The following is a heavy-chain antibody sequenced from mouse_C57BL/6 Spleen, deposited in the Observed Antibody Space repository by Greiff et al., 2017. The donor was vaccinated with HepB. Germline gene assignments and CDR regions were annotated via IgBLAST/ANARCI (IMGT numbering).Heavy chain of an antibody. CDR3: ARNDGYSYFDY. CDR1: GYTFTSYW. CDR2: IYPSDSET. Sequence: QVQLKQSGAELVRPGSSVKLSCKASGYTFTSYWMDWVKQRPGQGLEWIGNIYPSDSETHYNQKFKDKATLTVDKSSSTAYMQLSSLTSEDSAVYYCARNDGYSYFDYWGQGTTLTVSS. J-gene: IGHJ2*01. V-gene: IGHV1-61*01. D-gene: IGHD2-3*01.